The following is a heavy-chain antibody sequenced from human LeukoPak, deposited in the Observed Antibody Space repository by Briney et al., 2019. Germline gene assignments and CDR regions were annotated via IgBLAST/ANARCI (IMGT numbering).Heavy chain of an antibody. D-gene: IGHD1-7*01. CDR3: ARPKNRENYWRAFDI. V-gene: IGHV3-7*03. CDR1: GFTFSDCW. Sequence: GGSLRLSCVASGFTFSDCWMTWVRQAPGTGLEWVANIKQDGNEKYYVDSVKGRFTTSRENAKNSLHLQMDNLRAEDTAVYYSARPKNRENYWRAFDIWGQGTMVTVSS. CDR2: IKQDGNEK. J-gene: IGHJ3*02.